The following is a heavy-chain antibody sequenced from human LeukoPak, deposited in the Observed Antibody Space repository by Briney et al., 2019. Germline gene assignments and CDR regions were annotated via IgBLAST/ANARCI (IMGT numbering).Heavy chain of an antibody. V-gene: IGHV3-11*04. CDR1: RFTFSDYY. D-gene: IGHD1-26*01. Sequence: GGSLRLSCAASRFTFSDYYMSWIRQAPGKGLEWVSYISGSGSTIYYADSVKGRFTISRDNAKNSLYLQMNSLRVEDTAVCYCARASSGSYSETDYWGQGTLVTVSS. CDR2: ISGSGSTI. J-gene: IGHJ4*02. CDR3: ARASSGSYSETDY.